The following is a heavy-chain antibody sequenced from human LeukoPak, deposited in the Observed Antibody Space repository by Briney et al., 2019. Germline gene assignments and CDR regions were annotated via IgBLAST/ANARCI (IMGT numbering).Heavy chain of an antibody. J-gene: IGHJ3*02. CDR3: AILIAAADLDAFDI. D-gene: IGHD6-13*01. CDR1: GGTFSSYS. Sequence: ASVKVSCKASGGTFSSYSISWVRPAPGQGLEWMGGIIPIFGTANLAQKFQGRVTITADESTSTAYMELSSLRSEDTAVYYCAILIAAADLDAFDIWGQGTMVTVSS. CDR2: IIPIFGTA. V-gene: IGHV1-69*13.